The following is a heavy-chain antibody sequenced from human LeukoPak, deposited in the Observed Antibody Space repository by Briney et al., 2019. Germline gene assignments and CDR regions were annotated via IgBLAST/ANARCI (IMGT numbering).Heavy chain of an antibody. J-gene: IGHJ4*02. V-gene: IGHV4-59*01. CDR1: GGSISSYY. CDR3: ARSGALTGYLY. Sequence: SETLSLTCTAYGGSISSYYWSWIRQPPGKGLEWIGYIYYSGNTNYNPSLKSRVTISVDTSKNQFSLKLSSVTAADTAVYYCARSGALTGYLYWGQGTLVTVSS. D-gene: IGHD3-9*01. CDR2: IYYSGNT.